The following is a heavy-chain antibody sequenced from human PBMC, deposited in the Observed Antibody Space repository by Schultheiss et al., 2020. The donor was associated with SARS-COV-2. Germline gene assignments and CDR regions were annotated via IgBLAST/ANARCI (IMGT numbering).Heavy chain of an antibody. CDR1: GGSISSSSYY. V-gene: IGHV4-61*03. J-gene: IGHJ4*02. Sequence: SETLSLTCTVSGGSISSSSYYWSWIRQPPGKRLEWIAEIKHSGSTNYNPSLKSRVTVSIDTAKHHFSLKLNSVTAADTAVYYCARSVDFDSSGYAYWGQGILVTVSS. D-gene: IGHD3-22*01. CDR2: IKHSGST. CDR3: ARSVDFDSSGYAY.